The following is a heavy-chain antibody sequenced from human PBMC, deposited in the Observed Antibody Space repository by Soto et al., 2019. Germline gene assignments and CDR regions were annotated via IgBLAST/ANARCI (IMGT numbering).Heavy chain of an antibody. J-gene: IGHJ4*02. Sequence: PGGSLRLSCAASGFTFSTYALSWVRQAPGKGVEWVSAISANGQGIYYADSVRGRFTISRDNSKNTIFLHMDSLRAEDTAVYYCAKDRNYPRDQFHYWGQGTLVTVSS. D-gene: IGHD1-7*01. CDR2: ISANGQGI. CDR1: GFTFSTYA. CDR3: AKDRNYPRDQFHY. V-gene: IGHV3-23*01.